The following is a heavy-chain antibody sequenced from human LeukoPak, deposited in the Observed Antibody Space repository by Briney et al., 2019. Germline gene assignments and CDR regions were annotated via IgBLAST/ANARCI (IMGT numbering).Heavy chain of an antibody. J-gene: IGHJ4*02. V-gene: IGHV3-23*01. CDR1: GFTFSSYA. D-gene: IGHD1-26*01. CDR3: AKDRMGATTQGY. Sequence: GGSLRLSCAASGFTFSSYAMSWVRQAPGKGLEWVSAISGSGGSTYYADSVKGRFTISRDNSKNTLYPQMNSLRAEDTAVYYCAKDRMGATTQGYWGQGTLVTVSS. CDR2: ISGSGGST.